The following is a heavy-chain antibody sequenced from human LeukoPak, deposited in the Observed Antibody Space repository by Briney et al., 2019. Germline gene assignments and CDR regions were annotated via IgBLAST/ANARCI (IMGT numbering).Heavy chain of an antibody. Sequence: GGSLRLSCAASGFSVSNNYISWVRQAPGKGLEWVSVIYSGASTYHADFVKGRFTIPRDNSKNTLHLQMNNLRAEDTAVYYCARLRGYHYADDVHIWGQGTVVTVSS. V-gene: IGHV3-53*01. CDR2: IYSGAST. CDR3: ARLRGYHYADDVHI. J-gene: IGHJ3*02. D-gene: IGHD1-20*01. CDR1: GFSVSNNY.